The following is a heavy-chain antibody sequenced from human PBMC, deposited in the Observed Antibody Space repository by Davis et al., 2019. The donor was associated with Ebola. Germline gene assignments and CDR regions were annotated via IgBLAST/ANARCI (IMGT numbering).Heavy chain of an antibody. CDR3: ARGRYSSGWFLNDAFDI. D-gene: IGHD6-19*01. CDR1: GYTFTSYV. Sequence: ASVKVSCKASGYTFTSYVINWVRQAPGQGLEWMGWISVAQKLQGKVTMTTDTSTSTAYMDVRSLRSDDTAVYYCARGRYSSGWFLNDAFDIWGQGTMVTVSS. CDR2: ISV. V-gene: IGHV1-18*01. J-gene: IGHJ3*02.